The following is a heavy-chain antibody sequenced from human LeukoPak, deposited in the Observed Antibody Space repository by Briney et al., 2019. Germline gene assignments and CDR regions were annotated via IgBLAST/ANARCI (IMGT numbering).Heavy chain of an antibody. J-gene: IGHJ4*02. CDR1: GYTPTDYY. V-gene: IGHV1-2*02. D-gene: IGHD5-12*01. CDR2: IKPNSGYT. CDR3: ARERGYSLDY. Sequence: ASVTVSFMASGYTPTDYYMHWVRQAPGQGREWMGLIKPNSGYTNYAQKFQGRVTITRDRSISTAYMELSRLRSDDTAVYHSARERGYSLDYWGQGTLVTVSS.